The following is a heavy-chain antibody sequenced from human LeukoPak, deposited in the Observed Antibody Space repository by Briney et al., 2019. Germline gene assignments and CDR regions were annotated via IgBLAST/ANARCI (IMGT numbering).Heavy chain of an antibody. V-gene: IGHV1-58*01. CDR2: IVVGSGNT. CDR3: AAAGASSSSFFPHY. D-gene: IGHD6-6*01. J-gene: IGHJ4*02. CDR1: GFTFTSSA. Sequence: ASVTVSCKASGFTFTSSAVQWVRQARGQRLAWIGWIVVGSGNTNYAQKFQERVTITRDMSTSTAYMELSSLRSEDTAVYYCAAAGASSSSFFPHYWGQGTLVTVSS.